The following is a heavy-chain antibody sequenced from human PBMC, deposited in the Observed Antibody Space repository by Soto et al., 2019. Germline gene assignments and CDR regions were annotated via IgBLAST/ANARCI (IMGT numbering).Heavy chain of an antibody. V-gene: IGHV4-31*03. J-gene: IGHJ5*02. Sequence: SETLSLTCTVSGGSISSGGYYWSWIRQHPGKGLEWIGYIYYSGSTYYNPSLKSRVTISVDTSKNQFSLKLSSVTAADTAVYYCAREGRIGTVTTFDPWGQGTLVTVSS. CDR1: GGSISSGGYY. D-gene: IGHD4-17*01. CDR2: IYYSGST. CDR3: AREGRIGTVTTFDP.